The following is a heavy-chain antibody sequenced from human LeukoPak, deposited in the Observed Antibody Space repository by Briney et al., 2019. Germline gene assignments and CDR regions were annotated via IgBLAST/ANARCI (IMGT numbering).Heavy chain of an antibody. CDR2: ISDSGGCT. V-gene: IGHV3-23*01. CDR3: ARDARGSIDY. Sequence: GGSLRLSCAASGLTFRTYAMSWVRQAPGKGLEWVSSISDSGGCTFYADSVKGRFTISRDNSQNTVYLQMNSLRAEDTAVYYCARDARGSIDYWGQGTLVTVSS. D-gene: IGHD6-13*01. J-gene: IGHJ4*02. CDR1: GLTFRTYA.